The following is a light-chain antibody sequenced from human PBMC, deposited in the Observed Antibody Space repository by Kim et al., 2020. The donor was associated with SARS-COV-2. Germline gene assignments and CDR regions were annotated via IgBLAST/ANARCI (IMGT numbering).Light chain of an antibody. Sequence: PGQTARITCSGDALPKQYAYWYQVKPGQAPVSVIYKDSERPSGIPERISGSSSGTTATLTISGVQAEDEADYYCQSTDSSGTYYWVFGGGTQLTVL. CDR1: ALPKQY. V-gene: IGLV3-25*03. CDR3: QSTDSSGTYYWV. CDR2: KDS. J-gene: IGLJ3*02.